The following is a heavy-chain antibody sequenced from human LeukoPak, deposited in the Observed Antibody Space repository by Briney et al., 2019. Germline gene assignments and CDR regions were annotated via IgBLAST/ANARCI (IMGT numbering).Heavy chain of an antibody. Sequence: PGGSLRLSCAASGFTFTNWPMSWVRQAPGKGLEWVSGIGGSAGTTFYADSAKGRFTISRDNSKNTLYLHMNSLRAEDTAVYHCAKDGYGSGSYSQYFDYWGQGILVTVSS. CDR1: GFTFTNWP. D-gene: IGHD3-10*01. CDR2: IGGSAGTT. J-gene: IGHJ4*02. CDR3: AKDGYGSGSYSQYFDY. V-gene: IGHV3-23*01.